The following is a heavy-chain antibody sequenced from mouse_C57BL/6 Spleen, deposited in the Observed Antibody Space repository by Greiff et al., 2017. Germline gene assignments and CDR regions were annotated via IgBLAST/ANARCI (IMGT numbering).Heavy chain of an antibody. CDR1: GYSITSGYY. V-gene: IGHV3-6*01. J-gene: IGHJ4*01. Sequence: EVQLQQSGPGLVKPSQSLSLTCSVTGYSITSGYYWNWIRQFPGNKLEWMGYISYDGSNNYNPSLKNRISITRDTSKNQFFLKLNSVTTEDTATYYCARGGSNYLYAMDYWGQGTSVTVSS. D-gene: IGHD2-5*01. CDR3: ARGGSNYLYAMDY. CDR2: ISYDGSN.